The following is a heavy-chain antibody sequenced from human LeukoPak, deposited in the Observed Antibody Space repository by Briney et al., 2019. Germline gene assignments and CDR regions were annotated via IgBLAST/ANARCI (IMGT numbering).Heavy chain of an antibody. CDR1: GYTFTGYY. CDR3: ARYGGAVVPAAIPHDY. Sequence: ASVKVSCKASGYTFTGYYMHWVRQAPGQGLEWMGWINPNSGGTNYAQKFQGRVTMTRDTSISTAYMELSRLRSDDTAVYYCARYGGAVVPAAIPHDYWGQGTLVTVSS. V-gene: IGHV1-2*02. D-gene: IGHD2-2*02. CDR2: INPNSGGT. J-gene: IGHJ4*02.